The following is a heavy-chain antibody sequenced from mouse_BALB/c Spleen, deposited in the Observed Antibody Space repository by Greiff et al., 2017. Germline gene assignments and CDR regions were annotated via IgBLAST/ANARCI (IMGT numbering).Heavy chain of an antibody. J-gene: IGHJ3*01. CDR2: ISSGGSYT. D-gene: IGHD5-1*01. Sequence: EVQVVESGGDLVKPGGSLKLSCAASGFTFSSYGMSWVRQTPDKRLEWVATISSGGSYTYYPDSVKGRFTISRDNAKNTLYLQMSSLKSEDTAMYDCARESTGAYWGQGTLVTVSA. CDR3: ARESTGAY. CDR1: GFTFSSYG. V-gene: IGHV5-6*01.